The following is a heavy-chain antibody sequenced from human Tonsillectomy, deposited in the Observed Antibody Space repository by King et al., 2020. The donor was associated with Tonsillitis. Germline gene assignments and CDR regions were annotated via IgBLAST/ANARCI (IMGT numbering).Heavy chain of an antibody. J-gene: IGHJ4*02. V-gene: IGHV3-23*04. Sequence: VQLVESGGGLVQPGGSLRLSCAASGFTFSSYAMSWVRQAPGKGLEWVSTISGGGDSTYYAASVKGRFTISVDNSKSTLYLQLNSLRDEDTAVYYCAKTLQGFFDYWGQGTLVTVSS. CDR3: AKTLQGFFDY. CDR1: GFTFSSYA. CDR2: ISGGGDST.